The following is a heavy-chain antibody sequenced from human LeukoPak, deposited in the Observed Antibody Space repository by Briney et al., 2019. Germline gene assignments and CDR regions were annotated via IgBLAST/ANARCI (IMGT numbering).Heavy chain of an antibody. J-gene: IGHJ5*02. D-gene: IGHD5-18*01. Sequence: ASVKVSCKASGYTFTSYYMHWVRQAPGQGLEWMGIINPSGGNTNYAQKFQGRVTMTRDMSTSTVYMELSSLRSEDTAMYYCARALSHRRLMDTTMEQHWFDPWGQGTLVTVSS. CDR1: GYTFTSYY. CDR2: INPSGGNT. V-gene: IGHV1-46*01. CDR3: ARALSHRRLMDTTMEQHWFDP.